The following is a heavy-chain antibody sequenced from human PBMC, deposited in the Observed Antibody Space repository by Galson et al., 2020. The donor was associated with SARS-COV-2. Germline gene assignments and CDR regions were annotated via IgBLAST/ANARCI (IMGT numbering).Heavy chain of an antibody. D-gene: IGHD3-3*01. CDR2: IYSGGST. V-gene: IGHV3-53*01. CDR1: GLSASSLY. Sequence: GESLKISCAASGLSASSLYMSWVRQAPGKGLEWVSIIYSGGSTYYADSVKGRFTISRDNSKNTLFLQMNSLRVEDTAVYYCARDRRSDFWSGFSGKYGMDVWGQGTTVTVSS. CDR3: ARDRRSDFWSGFSGKYGMDV. J-gene: IGHJ6*02.